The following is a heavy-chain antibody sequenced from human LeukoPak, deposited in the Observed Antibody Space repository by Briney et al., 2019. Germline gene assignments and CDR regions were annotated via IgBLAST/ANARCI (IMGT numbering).Heavy chain of an antibody. J-gene: IGHJ4*02. V-gene: IGHV5-10-1*01. D-gene: IGHD6-19*01. CDR1: GYIFTNYW. CDR2: INPSDSYT. CDR3: ARGGWLDDY. Sequence: GESLRISCKGSGYIFTNYWISWVRQMPGKGLEWMGRINPSDSYTNYNPSFQGHVTFSVDKSIATAYLQWTTLKASDTAIYYCARGGWLDDYWGQGTLVTVSS.